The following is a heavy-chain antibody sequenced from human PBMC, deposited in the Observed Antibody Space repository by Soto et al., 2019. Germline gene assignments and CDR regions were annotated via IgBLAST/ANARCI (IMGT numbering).Heavy chain of an antibody. CDR2: ISSISSTI. Sequence: GGSLRLSCAASGFTFSSYSMNWVRQAPGKGLEWVSYISSISSTIYYADSVKGRFTISRDNAKNSLYLQMNSLRAEDTAVYYCARDRGNLLGFGRSDDAFDIWGQGTMVTVSS. V-gene: IGHV3-48*01. CDR1: GFTFSSYS. D-gene: IGHD3-10*01. J-gene: IGHJ3*02. CDR3: ARDRGNLLGFGRSDDAFDI.